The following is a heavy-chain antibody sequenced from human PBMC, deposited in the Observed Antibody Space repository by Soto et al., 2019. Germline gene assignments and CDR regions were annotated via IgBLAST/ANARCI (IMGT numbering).Heavy chain of an antibody. CDR1: GYTFTSYD. D-gene: IGHD3-10*01. CDR3: ASDSGSGGDYYYYYMDV. Sequence: QVQLVQSGAEVKKPGASVKVSCKASGYTFTSYDINWVRQATGQGLEWMGWMNPNSGNTGYAQKFQGRVTMTRNTSISTAYMEVSSLRSEDTAVYYCASDSGSGGDYYYYYMDVWGKGTTVTVSS. CDR2: MNPNSGNT. J-gene: IGHJ6*03. V-gene: IGHV1-8*01.